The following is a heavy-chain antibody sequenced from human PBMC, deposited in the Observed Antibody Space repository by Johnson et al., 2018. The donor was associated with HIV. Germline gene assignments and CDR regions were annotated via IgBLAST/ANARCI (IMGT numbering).Heavy chain of an antibody. D-gene: IGHD3-10*01. CDR3: ARVLRGQPRSPFDI. Sequence: VQLVESGGGLVQPGGSLILSCAASGFTFSSYWMHWVRQAPGKGLVWVARISGDGSRTYYADSVKGRFTISRDNAKNTMFVQLNRLRADDTAVYYCARVLRGQPRSPFDIWGQGTMVTVSS. V-gene: IGHV3-74*02. CDR1: GFTFSSYW. J-gene: IGHJ3*02. CDR2: ISGDGSRT.